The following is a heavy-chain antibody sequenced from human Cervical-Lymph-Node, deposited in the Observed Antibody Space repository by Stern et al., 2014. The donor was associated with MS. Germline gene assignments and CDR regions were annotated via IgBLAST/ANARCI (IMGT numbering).Heavy chain of an antibody. CDR2: ISYDGGTK. J-gene: IGHJ4*02. D-gene: IGHD1-26*01. V-gene: IGHV3-30*04. CDR1: GFTFSSYA. Sequence: QVQLVESGGGVVQPGRSLRLSCAASGFTFSSYAMYWVRQAPGKGLEWVTVISYDGGTKYYADSVKGRFTVSRDNSKSTFDLQMSSLRPEDPAVYYCARGRAIVGLDYWGQGTLVTVSS. CDR3: ARGRAIVGLDY.